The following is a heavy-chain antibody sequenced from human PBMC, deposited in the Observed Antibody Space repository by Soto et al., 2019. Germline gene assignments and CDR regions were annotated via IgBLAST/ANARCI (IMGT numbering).Heavy chain of an antibody. D-gene: IGHD4-17*01. CDR3: TTAHLDYGALYY. V-gene: IGHV3-15*01. J-gene: IGHJ4*02. CDR2: IKSKTDGGTT. Sequence: GGSLRLSCAASGFTFSNAWMSWVRQAPGKGLEWVGRIKSKTDGGTTDYAAPVKGRFTSSRDDSKNTLYLQMNSLKTEDTAVYYCTTAHLDYGALYYWGQGTLVTVSS. CDR1: GFTFSNAW.